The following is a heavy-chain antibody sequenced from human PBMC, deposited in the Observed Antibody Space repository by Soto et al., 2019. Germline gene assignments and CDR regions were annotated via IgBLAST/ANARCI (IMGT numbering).Heavy chain of an antibody. Sequence: EVQLVESGGGLVKPGGSLRLSCVGSAFIFRDHSRNWVRQAPGKGLEWVTSIGDTGTFIYYADSVKGRFTISRDNAKNSLFLQMDSLRPEDTAVYYCARDQRYLRQGYSDYWGQGTLVTVSS. CDR3: ARDQRYLRQGYSDY. J-gene: IGHJ4*02. CDR2: IGDTGTFI. CDR1: AFIFRDHS. V-gene: IGHV3-21*01. D-gene: IGHD4-4*01.